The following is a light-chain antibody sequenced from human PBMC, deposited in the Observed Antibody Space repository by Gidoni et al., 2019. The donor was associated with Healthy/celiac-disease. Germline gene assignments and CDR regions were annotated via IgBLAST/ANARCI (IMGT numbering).Light chain of an antibody. J-gene: IGKJ3*01. CDR1: QGISSW. CDR2: DAS. CDR3: HQPHSFPGPFT. V-gene: IGKV1D-12*01. Sequence: DIQMTQSPYYVSASVGDRVTITCRASQGISSWLAWYQQKPGKAAKHLLYDASSLQSAVPSRFCSGGSATDFSLTISSLQPADVVAFYCHQPHSFPGPFTFGPGTKVDIK.